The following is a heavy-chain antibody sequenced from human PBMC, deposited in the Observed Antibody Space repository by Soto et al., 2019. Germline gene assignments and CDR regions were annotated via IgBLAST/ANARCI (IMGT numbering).Heavy chain of an antibody. CDR1: GYLFTTYS. Sequence: ASVKVSCKASGYLFTTYSMHWVRLAPGQGLEWMGVVNPSGGSTKYAQNFQGRVTMTRDTSTTTIYMELSSLRSDDTAIYYCAREENCSGGTCYSEYFHRWGQGTLVTVSS. CDR2: VNPSGGST. D-gene: IGHD2-15*01. V-gene: IGHV1-46*01. CDR3: AREENCSGGTCYSEYFHR. J-gene: IGHJ1*01.